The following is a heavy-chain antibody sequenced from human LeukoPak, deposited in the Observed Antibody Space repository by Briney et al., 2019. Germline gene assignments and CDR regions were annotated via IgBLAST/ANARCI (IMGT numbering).Heavy chain of an antibody. CDR3: ARHYGP. D-gene: IGHD3-16*01. J-gene: IGHJ5*02. CDR2: IEDRGNT. CDR1: GGSNSSNW. Sequence: SETLSLTCAVSGGSNSSNWWSWVRQPPGKGLEWIGEIEDRGNTNYNPSLKSRVTISVDKSKNQFSLKLSSVTAADTAVYYCARHYGPWGQGTLVTVSS. V-gene: IGHV4-4*02.